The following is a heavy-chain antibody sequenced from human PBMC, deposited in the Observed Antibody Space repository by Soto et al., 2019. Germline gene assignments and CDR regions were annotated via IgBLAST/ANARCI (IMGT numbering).Heavy chain of an antibody. J-gene: IGHJ4*02. CDR1: GFMFRSYA. CDR3: ARVASSSSWHIPHFDQ. Sequence: GGSLRLSCAASGFMFRSYAMHWVRQAPGKGLEWVAGIWYDGSTKYYRDSVKGRYSISRDNSKNMLDLQMNSLRAEDTAVYYCARVASSSSWHIPHFDQWGQGTLVTVSS. D-gene: IGHD6-13*01. V-gene: IGHV3-33*01. CDR2: IWYDGSTK.